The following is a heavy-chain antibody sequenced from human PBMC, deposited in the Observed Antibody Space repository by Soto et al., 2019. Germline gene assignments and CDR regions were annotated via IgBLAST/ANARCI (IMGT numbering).Heavy chain of an antibody. Sequence: QVQLQESGPGLVKPSETLSLTCTVSGGSMSGQHWSWIRQPPGKGLEWIGHHSDSTNYNPSLKSRVTLSTDTSKNQVSLKLSSVTAADTAVYSCATYSVGEGGRGAWGQGTLVTVSS. CDR2: HHSDST. CDR1: GGSMSGQH. D-gene: IGHD5-12*01. V-gene: IGHV4-4*09. J-gene: IGHJ5*02. CDR3: ATYSVGEGGRGA.